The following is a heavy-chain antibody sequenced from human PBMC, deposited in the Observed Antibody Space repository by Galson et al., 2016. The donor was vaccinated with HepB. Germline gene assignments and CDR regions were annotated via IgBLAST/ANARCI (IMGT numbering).Heavy chain of an antibody. V-gene: IGHV3-53*01. CDR1: GFTVSSNY. D-gene: IGHD3-10*01. Sequence: SLRLSCAASGFTVSSNYMSWVRQAPGKGLEWVSVINSGGSTYYADSVKGRFTISRDNSKNTLSLQMNSLRAEDTAVYYCARESRMVRGVITYFFDYWGQGTLVTVSS. CDR2: INSGGST. J-gene: IGHJ4*02. CDR3: ARESRMVRGVITYFFDY.